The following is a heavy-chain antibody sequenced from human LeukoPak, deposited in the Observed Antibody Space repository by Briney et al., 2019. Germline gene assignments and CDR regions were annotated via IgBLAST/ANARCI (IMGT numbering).Heavy chain of an antibody. J-gene: IGHJ4*02. V-gene: IGHV3-21*01. D-gene: IGHD2-15*01. CDR2: ISTSSDYI. Sequence: GGSLRLSCAASGFTFGSYSMNWVRQAPGKGLEWDSSISTSSDYIYYADSVKGRFTISRDNAENSLFLQVNSLRAEDTAVYYCARGCSGGSCYDYWGQGTLVTVSS. CDR3: ARGCSGGSCYDY. CDR1: GFTFGSYS.